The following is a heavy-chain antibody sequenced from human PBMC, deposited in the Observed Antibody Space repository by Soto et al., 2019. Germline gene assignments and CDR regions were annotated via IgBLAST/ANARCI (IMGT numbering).Heavy chain of an antibody. D-gene: IGHD2-15*01. Sequence: EVQLLESGGGLVQPGGSLRLSCAASGFTFSNYAMSWVRQAPGKGLEWVSVISGSGGSTYYADSVKGRFTISRDNSKNTLYLQMNSLRAEDTAVYYCAKLLVAAGVGGAFDIWGQGTTVTVSS. V-gene: IGHV3-23*01. CDR1: GFTFSNYA. CDR3: AKLLVAAGVGGAFDI. CDR2: ISGSGGST. J-gene: IGHJ3*02.